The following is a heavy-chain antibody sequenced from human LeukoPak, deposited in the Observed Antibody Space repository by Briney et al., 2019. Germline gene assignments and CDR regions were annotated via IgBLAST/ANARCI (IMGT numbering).Heavy chain of an antibody. CDR1: GFTVSSNF. Sequence: GGSLRLSCAASGFTVSSNFMSWVRQAPGKGLECVSVIYSRGGTYYADSVQGRFTISRDASKNTLFLQMNSLRTDDTAVYYCARKTDSSGSGDYWGQGTLVTVSS. V-gene: IGHV3-53*01. J-gene: IGHJ4*02. D-gene: IGHD3-22*01. CDR2: IYSRGGT. CDR3: ARKTDSSGSGDY.